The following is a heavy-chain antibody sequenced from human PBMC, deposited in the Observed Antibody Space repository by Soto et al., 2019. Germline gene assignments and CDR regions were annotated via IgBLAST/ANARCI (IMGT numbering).Heavy chain of an antibody. J-gene: IGHJ6*02. CDR2: IIPILGIA. CDR3: ARPAAGDGEGFYYYYYGMDV. Sequence: QVQLVQSGAEVKKPGSSVKVSCKASGGTFSSYTISWVRQAPGQGLEWMGRIIPILGIANYAQKFQGRVTITADKSXXTXYXXLSSLRSEDTAVYYCARPAAGDGEGFYYYYYGMDVWGQGTTVTVSS. V-gene: IGHV1-69*02. D-gene: IGHD6-13*01. CDR1: GGTFSSYT.